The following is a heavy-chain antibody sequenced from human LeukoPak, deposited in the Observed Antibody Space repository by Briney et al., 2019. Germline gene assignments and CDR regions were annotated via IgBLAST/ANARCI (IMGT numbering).Heavy chain of an antibody. CDR1: GFSFTSYW. CDR3: ARHYYDTNHYGMDV. CDR2: IYPGDSDT. D-gene: IGHD3-22*01. J-gene: IGHJ6*02. V-gene: IGHV5-51*01. Sequence: GESLKISCKCSGFSFTSYWIGWVRQLPGKGLEWMGIIYPGDSDTRYSPSFQGQVTISADKSISTAYLQWSSLKASDTPMYYCARHYYDTNHYGMDVWGQGTTVTVSS.